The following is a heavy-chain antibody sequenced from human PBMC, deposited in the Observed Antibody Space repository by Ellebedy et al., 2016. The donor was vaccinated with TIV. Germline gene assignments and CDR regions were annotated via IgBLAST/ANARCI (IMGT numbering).Heavy chain of an antibody. Sequence: GESLKISCAASGFSFSYFAMHWVRQAPGKGLEWVAFIRTDGSNKFYTESVEGRFTISRDNVKNIVHLQTNSLRAEDTAVYYCARDRWPYFFDCWGQGTLVTVSS. CDR2: IRTDGSNK. CDR1: GFSFSYFA. V-gene: IGHV3-30*04. D-gene: IGHD4-23*01. J-gene: IGHJ4*02. CDR3: ARDRWPYFFDC.